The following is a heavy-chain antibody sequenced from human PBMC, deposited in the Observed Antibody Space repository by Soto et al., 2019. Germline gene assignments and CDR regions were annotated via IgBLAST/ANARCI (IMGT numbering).Heavy chain of an antibody. CDR2: IKQDGNEK. J-gene: IGHJ4*02. V-gene: IGHV3-7*01. Sequence: GGSLRLSCAASGFTLSNFWMSWVRQAPGKGLEWVATIKQDGNEKYYLDSVKGRFTISRDNAKNSLFLQMSSLRGEDTAVYYCARGGYTYGPNYWGQGTLVTVSS. CDR3: ARGGYTYGPNY. D-gene: IGHD5-18*01. CDR1: GFTLSNFW.